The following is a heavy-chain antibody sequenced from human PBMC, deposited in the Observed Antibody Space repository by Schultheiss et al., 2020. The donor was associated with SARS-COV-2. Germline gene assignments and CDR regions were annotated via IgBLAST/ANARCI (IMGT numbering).Heavy chain of an antibody. CDR3: ARDYFVVRGVRSPYYYGMDV. CDR2: ISYDGSNK. Sequence: GGSLRLSCAASGFTFSSYAMHWVRQAPGKGLEWVAVISYDGSNKYYADSVKGRFTISRDNSKNTLYLQMNSLRAEDTAVYYCARDYFVVRGVRSPYYYGMDVWGQGTTVTVSS. J-gene: IGHJ6*02. V-gene: IGHV3-30*11. D-gene: IGHD3-10*01. CDR1: GFTFSSYA.